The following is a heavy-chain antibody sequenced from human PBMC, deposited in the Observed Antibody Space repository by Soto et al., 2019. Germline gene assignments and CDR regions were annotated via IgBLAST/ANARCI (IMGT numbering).Heavy chain of an antibody. CDR2: IYSTEST. J-gene: IGHJ5*02. CDR3: ARSSIAVAGRSRFDP. V-gene: IGHV4-31*02. Sequence: SETLSLTCTVSGGSISSGSYYWTWIRQHPGKGLEWIGYIYSTESTNYNPSLKSRLTISVDMSASQFSLKLSSVTVADTAVYYCARSSIAVAGRSRFDPWGQGTLVTVSS. CDR1: GGSISSGSYY. D-gene: IGHD6-19*01.